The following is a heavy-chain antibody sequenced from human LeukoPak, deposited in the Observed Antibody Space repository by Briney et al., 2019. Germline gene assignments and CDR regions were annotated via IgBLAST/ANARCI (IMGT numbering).Heavy chain of an antibody. CDR3: ARHLGYSGYDYYYYYYMDV. J-gene: IGHJ6*03. D-gene: IGHD5-12*01. Sequence: SETLSLTCTVSGGSISSYYWSWIRQPPGKGLEWIGFIFYSGTTNYNPSLKSRVTISVDTSKNQFSLKLSSVTAADTAVYYCARHLGYSGYDYYYYYYMDVWGKGTTVTVSS. V-gene: IGHV4-59*08. CDR2: IFYSGTT. CDR1: GGSISSYY.